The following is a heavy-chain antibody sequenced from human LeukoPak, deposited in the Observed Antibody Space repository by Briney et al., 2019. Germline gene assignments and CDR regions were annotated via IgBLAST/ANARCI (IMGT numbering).Heavy chain of an antibody. V-gene: IGHV1-69*01. CDR1: GGTFSSYA. J-gene: IGHJ5*02. D-gene: IGHD3-10*01. Sequence: SVKVSCKASGGTFSSYAISWVRQARGQGLEWMXXXIPIFGTANYAQKFQGRVTITADESTSTAYMELSSLRSEDTAVYYCARERPMVRGVTRNNWFDPWGQGTLVTVSS. CDR2: XIPIFGTA. CDR3: ARERPMVRGVTRNNWFDP.